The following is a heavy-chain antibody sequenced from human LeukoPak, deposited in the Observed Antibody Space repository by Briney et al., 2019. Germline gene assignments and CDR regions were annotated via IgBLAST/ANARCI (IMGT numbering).Heavy chain of an antibody. Sequence: TGGSLRLSCGASGFTFSSYAMSWVRQSPGRGLDGVAGVSPSCGRTLYADSVESRFTISRDNFNDIVYLQLSSLRAEDSALYYCAKVRGVYCSSPACYYYDSWGQGTPVTVSS. CDR1: GFTFSSYA. V-gene: IGHV3-23*01. D-gene: IGHD2-2*01. J-gene: IGHJ4*02. CDR3: AKVRGVYCSSPACYYYDS. CDR2: VSPSCGRT.